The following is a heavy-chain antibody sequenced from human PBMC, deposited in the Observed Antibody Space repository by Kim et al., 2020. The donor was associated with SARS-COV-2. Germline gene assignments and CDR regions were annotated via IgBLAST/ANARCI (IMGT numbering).Heavy chain of an antibody. V-gene: IGHV3-7*01. Sequence: GGSLRLSCAASGFTFSSYWMSWVRQAPGKGLEWVANIKQDGSEKYYVDSVKGRFTISRDNAKNSLYLQMNSLRAEDTTVYYCAREGDIVLMVYASDAFDIWGQGTMVTVSS. CDR2: IKQDGSEK. CDR3: AREGDIVLMVYASDAFDI. J-gene: IGHJ3*02. CDR1: GFTFSSYW. D-gene: IGHD2-8*01.